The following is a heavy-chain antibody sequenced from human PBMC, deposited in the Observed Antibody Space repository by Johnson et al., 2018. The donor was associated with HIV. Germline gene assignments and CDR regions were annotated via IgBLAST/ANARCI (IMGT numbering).Heavy chain of an antibody. Sequence: VQLVESGGGVVRPGGSLSLSCAASGFTFDDCGMNWVRQAPGKGLEWVSGINWNGGRTGYADSVKGRFPIPRDNAKNSLYLQMNSLRAEDTALYYCARELGYCSGGSCHDAFDIWGQGTMVTVSS. J-gene: IGHJ3*02. CDR2: INWNGGRT. CDR3: ARELGYCSGGSCHDAFDI. V-gene: IGHV3-20*04. D-gene: IGHD2-15*01. CDR1: GFTFDDCG.